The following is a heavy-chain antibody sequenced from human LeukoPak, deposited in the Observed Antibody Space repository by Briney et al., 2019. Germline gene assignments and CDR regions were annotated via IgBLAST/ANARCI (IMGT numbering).Heavy chain of an antibody. V-gene: IGHV1-69*01. CDR1: GGTFSSYA. CDR2: IIPIFGTA. CDR3: ARNRVPAMYYYDSSGYYYLFDY. J-gene: IGHJ4*02. D-gene: IGHD3-22*01. Sequence: GASVKVSCKASGGTFSSYAISWVRQAPGQGLEWMGGIIPIFGTANYAQKFQGRVTITADESTSTAYMELSSLRSKDTAVYYCARNRVPAMYYYDSSGYYYLFDYWGQGTLVTVSS.